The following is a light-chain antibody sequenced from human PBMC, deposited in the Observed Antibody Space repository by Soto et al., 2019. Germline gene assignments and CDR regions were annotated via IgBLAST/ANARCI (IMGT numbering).Light chain of an antibody. V-gene: IGKV3-15*01. J-gene: IGKJ4*01. CDR2: GVS. Sequence: EIVMTQSPGTLSVSPGERATLSCRASQSVSSNLAWYQQKPGQAPWLLIYGVSTRATGIPARFSGSGSGTEFTLTISSLQSEDSAVYYCQQHNNWPLTFGGGTKVELK. CDR3: QQHNNWPLT. CDR1: QSVSSN.